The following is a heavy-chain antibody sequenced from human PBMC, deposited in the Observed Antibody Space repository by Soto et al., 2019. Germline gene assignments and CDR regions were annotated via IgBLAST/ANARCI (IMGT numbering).Heavy chain of an antibody. D-gene: IGHD6-25*01. Sequence: EVQLVESGGGLIQPGGSLRLSCAVSGFTVSNNYMSWVRQAPGKGLEGVSVIYSGGYTAYGDSVKGRFTISRDNSKNPLYLKINSRRADDPGVFYWATQRGGGGYWGQGTLVTVSS. J-gene: IGHJ4*02. CDR1: GFTVSNNY. CDR3: ATQRGGGGY. V-gene: IGHV3-53*01. CDR2: IYSGGYT.